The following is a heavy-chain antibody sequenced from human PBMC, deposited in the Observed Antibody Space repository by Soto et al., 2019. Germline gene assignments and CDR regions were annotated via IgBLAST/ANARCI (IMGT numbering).Heavy chain of an antibody. J-gene: IGHJ4*02. D-gene: IGHD3-10*01. CDR1: GFTFSNAW. CDR2: IKSKTDGGTK. CDR3: TTGRGGGWTPPDFDY. Sequence: EVQLVESGGGLVKPGGSLRLSCAASGFTFSNAWMSWVRQAPGKGLEWVGRIKSKTDGGTKDYAAPVKGRFTISRDDSKNTLYLQMNSLKTEDTAVYYCTTGRGGGWTPPDFDYWGQGTLVTVSS. V-gene: IGHV3-15*01.